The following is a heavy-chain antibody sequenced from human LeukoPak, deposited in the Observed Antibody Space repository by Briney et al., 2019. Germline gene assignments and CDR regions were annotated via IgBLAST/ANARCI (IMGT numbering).Heavy chain of an antibody. V-gene: IGHV5-51*01. Sequence: GESLKISCKGSGYSFTSYWIGWVRQMPGKGLEWMGIIYPGDPDTRYGPSFQGQVTISADKSISTAYLQWSSLKASDTAMYYCARGPSHSYGAFDIWGQGTMVTVSS. CDR2: IYPGDPDT. CDR3: ARGPSHSYGAFDI. CDR1: GYSFTSYW. J-gene: IGHJ3*02. D-gene: IGHD5-18*01.